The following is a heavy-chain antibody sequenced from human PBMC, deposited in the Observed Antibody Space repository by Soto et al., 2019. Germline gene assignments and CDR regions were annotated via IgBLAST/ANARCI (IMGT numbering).Heavy chain of an antibody. CDR2: ISYDGSNK. J-gene: IGHJ4*02. D-gene: IGHD6-13*01. Sequence: GGSLRLSCAASGFTFSSYGMHWVRQAPGKGLEWVAVISYDGSNKYYADSVKGRFTISRDNSKNTLYLQMNSLRAEDTAVYYCARAGRRIAATYFDYWGQGTLVTVSS. V-gene: IGHV3-30*03. CDR1: GFTFSSYG. CDR3: ARAGRRIAATYFDY.